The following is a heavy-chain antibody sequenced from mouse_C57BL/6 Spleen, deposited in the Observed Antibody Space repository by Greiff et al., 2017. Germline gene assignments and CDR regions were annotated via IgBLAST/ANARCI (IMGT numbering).Heavy chain of an antibody. CDR1: GYAFSSSW. J-gene: IGHJ4*01. V-gene: IGHV1-82*01. CDR3: ARGSPTGAMDY. D-gene: IGHD1-1*01. Sequence: QVQLQQSGPELVKPGASVKISCKASGYAFSSSWMNWVKQRPGKGLEWIGRIYPGDGDTNYNGKFKGKATLTADKSSSTAYMQLSSLTSEDSAVYFCARGSPTGAMDYWGQGTSVTVSS. CDR2: IYPGDGDT.